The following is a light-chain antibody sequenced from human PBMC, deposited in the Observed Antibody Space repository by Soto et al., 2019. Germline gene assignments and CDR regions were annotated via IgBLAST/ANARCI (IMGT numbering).Light chain of an antibody. CDR3: QLWDNTGDRVL. CDR1: NIGTKS. CDR2: SDN. V-gene: IGLV3-21*04. Sequence: SYELTQSPSVSVAPGKTARITCGGNNIGTKSVHWYQQKPGQAPVLVIYSDNDRPSGIPARFSGSNSGHTATLTISRVEAVDEADYYCQLWDNTGDRVLFGGGTKLTVL. J-gene: IGLJ2*01.